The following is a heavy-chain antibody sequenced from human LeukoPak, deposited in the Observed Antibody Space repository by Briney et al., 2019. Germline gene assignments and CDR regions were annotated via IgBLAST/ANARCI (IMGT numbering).Heavy chain of an antibody. J-gene: IGHJ3*02. CDR3: ARSGLTTVVSIDAFDI. Sequence: ASVNLSCKASGYTFTSDVISWGPQSPRQRGEGRRGISAYNGNTNYAQKLQGRVTMTTDTSTNTAYMELRSLRSDDTAVYSCARSGLTTVVSIDAFDIWGQGTMVTVSS. V-gene: IGHV1-18*01. CDR1: GYTFTSDV. CDR2: ISAYNGNT. D-gene: IGHD4-23*01.